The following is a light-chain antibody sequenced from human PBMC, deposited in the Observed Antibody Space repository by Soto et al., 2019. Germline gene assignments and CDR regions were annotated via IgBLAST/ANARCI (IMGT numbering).Light chain of an antibody. V-gene: IGKV1-17*01. J-gene: IGKJ1*01. CDR3: LQHNSYPWT. CDR1: QGIRND. Sequence: DIQMTQSPSSLAAAVGDRVTITCRAGQGIRNDLGWCQQKTGKAPKRLIYAASSLQSGVPSRFSGSGSGTEFTLKISSLKTEELATYYCLQHNSYPWTLGQVSNVDVK. CDR2: AAS.